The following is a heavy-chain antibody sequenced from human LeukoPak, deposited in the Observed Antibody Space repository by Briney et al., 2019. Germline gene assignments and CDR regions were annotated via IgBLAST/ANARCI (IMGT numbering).Heavy chain of an antibody. J-gene: IGHJ6*03. CDR3: ARDKFGYYYYYMDV. CDR2: ISSSSSYI. V-gene: IGHV3-21*01. Sequence: GGSLGLSCAASGFTLSSYRMNWVRQAPGKGLEWVSSISSSSSYIYYADSVKGRFTISRDNAKNSLYLQMNSLRAEDTAVYYCARDKFGYYYYYMDVWGKGTTVTVSS. CDR1: GFTLSSYR. D-gene: IGHD3-16*01.